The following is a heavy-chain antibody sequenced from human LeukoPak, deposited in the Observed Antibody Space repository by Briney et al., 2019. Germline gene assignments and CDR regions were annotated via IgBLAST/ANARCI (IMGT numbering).Heavy chain of an antibody. V-gene: IGHV3-30*02. CDR3: AKESRDILTGYFYYYYYMDV. CDR2: IRYDGSNK. CDR1: GFTFSSYG. Sequence: GGSLRLSCAASGFTFSSYGMHWVRQAPGKGLEWVAFIRYDGSNKYYADSVKGRFTISRDNSKNTLYLQMNSLRAEDTAVYYCAKESRDILTGYFYYYYYMDVWGKGTTVTISS. D-gene: IGHD3-9*01. J-gene: IGHJ6*03.